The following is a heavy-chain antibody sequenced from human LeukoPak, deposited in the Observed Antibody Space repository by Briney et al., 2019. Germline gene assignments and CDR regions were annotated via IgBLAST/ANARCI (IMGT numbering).Heavy chain of an antibody. D-gene: IGHD4-17*01. CDR2: LYTGGGT. V-gene: IGHV3-53*01. CDR1: GFSVRTTY. CDR3: AREPGRGLRRAFDI. Sequence: GGSLRLSCAASGFSVRTTYMSWVRQAPGKGLQWVSVLYTGGGTDHADSVKGRFIVSRDNSKNTLSLQMNSLRAEDTAVYYCAREPGRGLRRAFDIWGQGTMVTVSS. J-gene: IGHJ3*02.